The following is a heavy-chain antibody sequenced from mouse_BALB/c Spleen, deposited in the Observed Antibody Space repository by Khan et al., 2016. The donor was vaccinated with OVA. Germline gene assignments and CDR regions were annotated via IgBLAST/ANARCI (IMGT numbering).Heavy chain of an antibody. CDR1: GFSLTGFG. CDR3: AREVRLGGFAY. Sequence: VQLQESGPGLVAPSQSLSITCTVSGFSLTGFGINWVRQPPGKGLEWLGMIWGDGSTDYNSVLKSRLSISKDNSKSQVFLKMNSLQTDDTARYYCAREVRLGGFAYWGQGTLVTVSA. D-gene: IGHD1-2*01. CDR2: IWGDGST. V-gene: IGHV2-6-7*01. J-gene: IGHJ3*01.